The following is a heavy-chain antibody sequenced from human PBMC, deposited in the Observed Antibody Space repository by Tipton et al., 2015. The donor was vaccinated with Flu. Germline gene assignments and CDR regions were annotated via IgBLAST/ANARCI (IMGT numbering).Heavy chain of an antibody. Sequence: TLSLTCTVSGGSISGDGYYWSWIRQPAGKALEWIGRIYTTGNTNYSPSLRSRVTISLDTSKNQFSLKLSSVTAADTAVYYCARGPRLAERYYAHWGQGTLVTVSS. CDR3: ARGPRLAERYYAH. CDR2: IYTTGNT. D-gene: IGHD3-16*01. V-gene: IGHV4-61*02. CDR1: GGSISGDGYY. J-gene: IGHJ4*02.